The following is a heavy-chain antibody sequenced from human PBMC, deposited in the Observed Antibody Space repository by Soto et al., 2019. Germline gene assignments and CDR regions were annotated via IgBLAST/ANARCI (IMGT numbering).Heavy chain of an antibody. J-gene: IGHJ3*01. CDR2: ISFNGSQK. V-gene: IGHV3-33*01. D-gene: IGHD5-18*01. CDR3: ARNYRGYSGKPEAFDF. CDR1: GFIFKSYD. Sequence: PGGSLRLSCATSGFIFKSYDMHWVRQAPGKGLDWVAMISFNGSQKTYADSVRGRFTISRDNSKNILYLQMSSLRVEDTALYFCARNYRGYSGKPEAFDFWGQGTMVTV.